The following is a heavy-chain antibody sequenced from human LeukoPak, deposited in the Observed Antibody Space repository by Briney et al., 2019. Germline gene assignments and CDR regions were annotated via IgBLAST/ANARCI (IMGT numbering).Heavy chain of an antibody. D-gene: IGHD6-13*01. J-gene: IGHJ4*02. Sequence: SETLSLTCTVSGGSISSYYWSWIRQPPGKGLEWSGYIYYSGSTNYNPSPKSRVTISVDTSKNQFSLRLRSVTAADTAVYYCARVTGYMVEDYFDSWGQGTLVTVSS. V-gene: IGHV4-59*01. CDR1: GGSISSYY. CDR3: ARVTGYMVEDYFDS. CDR2: IYYSGST.